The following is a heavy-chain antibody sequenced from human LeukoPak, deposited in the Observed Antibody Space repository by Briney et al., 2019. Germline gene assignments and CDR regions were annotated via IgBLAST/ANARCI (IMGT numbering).Heavy chain of an antibody. Sequence: KPSETLSPTCAVFGGSFSSYFWSWIRQSPGKGLEWIGEINHSGSTNYNPSLKSRVTISLGTSKNQFSLRLSSVTAADTAMYYCARDTSPGITGTYWGQGTLVTVSS. J-gene: IGHJ4*02. CDR2: INHSGST. CDR3: ARDTSPGITGTY. D-gene: IGHD1-20*01. CDR1: GGSFSSYF. V-gene: IGHV4-34*01.